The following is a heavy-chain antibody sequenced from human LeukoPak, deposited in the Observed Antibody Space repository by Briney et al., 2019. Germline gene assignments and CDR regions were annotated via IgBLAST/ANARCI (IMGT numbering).Heavy chain of an antibody. D-gene: IGHD5-24*01. J-gene: IGHJ4*02. CDR2: ISSNGAKT. Sequence: SGGSLRLSCSVSGFTFGAYAMHWVRQAPGRGLQYVSSISSNGAKTYYADSVKGRFTISRDNSKNTLNLQMSSLRLEDTAVYYCVKDRWVDYWGQGVLVTVSS. CDR3: VKDRWVDY. V-gene: IGHV3-64D*09. CDR1: GFTFGAYA.